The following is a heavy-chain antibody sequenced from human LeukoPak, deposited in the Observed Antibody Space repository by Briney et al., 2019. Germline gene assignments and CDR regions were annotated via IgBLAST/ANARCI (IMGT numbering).Heavy chain of an antibody. D-gene: IGHD1-26*01. CDR2: ISGSGGST. J-gene: IGHJ2*01. CDR1: GFTFSSYG. CDR3: AKDLVPGGRWYFDL. Sequence: GGSLRLSCAASGFTFSSYGMSWVRQAPGKGLEWVSAISGSGGSTYYADSVKGRFTISRDNSKNTLYLQMNSLRAEDTAVYYCAKDLVPGGRWYFDLWGRGTLVIVSS. V-gene: IGHV3-23*01.